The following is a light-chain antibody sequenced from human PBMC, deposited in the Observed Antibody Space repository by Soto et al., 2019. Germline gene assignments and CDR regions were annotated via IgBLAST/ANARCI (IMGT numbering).Light chain of an antibody. CDR3: QQYNTYPLT. V-gene: IGKV1-5*03. CDR2: KAS. J-gene: IGKJ4*01. CDR1: ESISSW. Sequence: DIQMTQSPSTLSASVGDRVSITCRASESISSWLAWYQQKPGKAPKILINKASNLESGVPSRFSGSGSGTEFTLTISSLQPDDFATYYCQQYNTYPLTFGGGIKVEIK.